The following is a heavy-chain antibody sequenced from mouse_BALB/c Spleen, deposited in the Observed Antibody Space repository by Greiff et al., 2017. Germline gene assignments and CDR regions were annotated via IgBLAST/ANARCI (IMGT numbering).Heavy chain of an antibody. CDR2: ISSGSSTI. Sequence: DVHLVESGGGLVQPGGSRKLSCAASGFTFSSFGMHWVRQAPEKGLEWVAYISSGSSTIYYADTVKGRFTISRDNPKNTLFLQMTSLRSEDTAMYYCARGGSRDYWGQGTTLTVSS. CDR1: GFTFSSFG. D-gene: IGHD1-1*01. CDR3: ARGGSRDY. V-gene: IGHV5-17*02. J-gene: IGHJ2*01.